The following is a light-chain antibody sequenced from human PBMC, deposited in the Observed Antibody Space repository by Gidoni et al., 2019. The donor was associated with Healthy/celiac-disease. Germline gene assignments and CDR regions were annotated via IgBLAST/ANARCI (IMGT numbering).Light chain of an antibody. CDR3: MQALQTPLT. CDR2: LGS. CDR1: QSLLHSNGYNY. Sequence: CPSSQSLLHSNGYNYLDWYLQKPGQSPQLLIYLGSNRASGVPDRFSGSGSGTDFTLKISRVEAEDVGVYYCMQALQTPLTFXGXTKVEIK. J-gene: IGKJ4*01. V-gene: IGKV2-28*01.